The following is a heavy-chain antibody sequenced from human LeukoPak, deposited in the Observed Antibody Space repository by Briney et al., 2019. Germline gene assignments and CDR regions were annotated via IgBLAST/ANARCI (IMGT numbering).Heavy chain of an antibody. Sequence: ASAKVSCKASGGTFSSYAISWVRQAPGQGLEWMGRIIPIFGTANYAQKFQGRVTITTDESTSTAYMELSSLRSEDTAVYYCAREKQVSPYYFDYWGQGTLVTVSS. D-gene: IGHD6-13*01. CDR3: AREKQVSPYYFDY. V-gene: IGHV1-69*05. CDR1: GGTFSSYA. CDR2: IIPIFGTA. J-gene: IGHJ4*02.